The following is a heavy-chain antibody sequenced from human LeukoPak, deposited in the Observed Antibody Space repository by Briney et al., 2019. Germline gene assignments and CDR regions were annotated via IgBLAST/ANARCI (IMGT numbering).Heavy chain of an antibody. Sequence: ASVKVSCKSSGYTFTSYGISWVRQAPGQGLEWMGWISAYNGNTNYAQKLQGRVTMTTDTSTSTAYMELRSLRSDDTAVYYCARGNGDDWFSWFDYWGQGTLVTVSS. CDR2: ISAYNGNT. J-gene: IGHJ4*02. V-gene: IGHV1-18*01. CDR3: ARGNGDDWFSWFDY. CDR1: GYTFTSYG. D-gene: IGHD3-9*01.